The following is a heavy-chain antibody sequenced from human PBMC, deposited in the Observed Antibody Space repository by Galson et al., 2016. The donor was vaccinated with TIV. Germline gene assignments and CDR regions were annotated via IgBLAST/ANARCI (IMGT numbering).Heavy chain of an antibody. CDR1: GFTFSTSW. CDR3: VRGTTFHYFDA. CDR2: IYADGSNK. J-gene: IGHJ4*02. D-gene: IGHD1-7*01. V-gene: IGHV3-74*01. Sequence: SLRLSCAASGFTFSTSWMHWVRQTPGKGLEWVSRIYADGSNKYYADSVRGRFTISRDNAKRTVTLQMKGLRGEDTATYYCVRGTTFHYFDAWGQGSLVIVSS.